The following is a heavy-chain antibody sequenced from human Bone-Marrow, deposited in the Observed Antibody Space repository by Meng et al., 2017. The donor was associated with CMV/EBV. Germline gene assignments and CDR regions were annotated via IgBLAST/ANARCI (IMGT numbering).Heavy chain of an antibody. CDR3: ATQRDNYYVMDV. D-gene: IGHD2-2*01. Sequence: SETLSLTCTVSGGSISSYYWSWIRQPPGKGLEWLGYIYYSGSTNYNPSHKSRVTISVDTSKNQFSLKLSSVTAADTAVYYCATQRDNYYVMDVWGQGTTVTVSS. CDR2: IYYSGST. CDR1: GGSISSYY. J-gene: IGHJ6*02. V-gene: IGHV4-59*01.